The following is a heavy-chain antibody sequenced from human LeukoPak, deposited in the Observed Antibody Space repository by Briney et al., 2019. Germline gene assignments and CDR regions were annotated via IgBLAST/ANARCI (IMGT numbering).Heavy chain of an antibody. Sequence: GESLKISCKGSGYNFSNHWIGWVRQIPGRGLEWMGIFYPCDSDSRYSPSFQGQVTISADKSHTTAYIQWSRLKTSGNAMYFCAKSGGSRPLYFDYWGQGALVTDSS. CDR2: FYPCDSDS. CDR3: AKSGGSRPLYFDY. CDR1: GYNFSNHW. J-gene: IGHJ4*02. D-gene: IGHD2-15*01. V-gene: IGHV5-51*01.